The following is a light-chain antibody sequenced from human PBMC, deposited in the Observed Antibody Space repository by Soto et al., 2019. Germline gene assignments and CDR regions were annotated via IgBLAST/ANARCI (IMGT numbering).Light chain of an antibody. CDR2: DTS. V-gene: IGKV3-11*01. CDR1: QSVSSY. J-gene: IGKJ4*01. CDR3: QQSSNWPPLN. Sequence: EIVFTHSPATLSLSPVERATLSFMASQSVSSYLAWYQQKPGQAPRLLIYDTSNRATGIPARFSGSGSGTDFTLTISSLEPEDFGVYYCQQSSNWPPLNFGGGTKVDIK.